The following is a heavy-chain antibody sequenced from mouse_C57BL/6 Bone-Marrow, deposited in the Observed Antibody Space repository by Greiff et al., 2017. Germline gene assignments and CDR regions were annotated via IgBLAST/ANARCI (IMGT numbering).Heavy chain of an antibody. CDR3: ARGERFAY. Sequence: QVQLQQPGAELVMPGASVKLSCKASGYTFTSYWMHWVKQRPGQGLEWIGEIDPSASYTNYNQKFKGKSTLTVDKSSSTAYMQLSSLTSEDSAVYYCARGERFAYWGQGTLVTVSA. CDR1: GYTFTSYW. J-gene: IGHJ3*01. V-gene: IGHV1-69*01. CDR2: IDPSASYT.